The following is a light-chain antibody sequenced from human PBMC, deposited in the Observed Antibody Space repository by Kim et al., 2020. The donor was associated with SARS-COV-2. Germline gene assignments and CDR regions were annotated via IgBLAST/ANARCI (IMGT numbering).Light chain of an antibody. CDR1: QNINKW. J-gene: IGKJ1*01. V-gene: IGKV1-5*03. Sequence: ASVGDRVTITCRASQNINKWLAWYQQKPGKAPSLLIYKASTLESGVPSRFSGSGSGTEFTLTISSLQPDDVATYYCQHYAGTLWTFGQGTKVDIK. CDR2: KAS. CDR3: QHYAGTLWT.